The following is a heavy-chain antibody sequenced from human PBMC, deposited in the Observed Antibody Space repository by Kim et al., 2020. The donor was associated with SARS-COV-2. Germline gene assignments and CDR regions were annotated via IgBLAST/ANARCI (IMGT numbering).Heavy chain of an antibody. Sequence: SETLSLICIVSGGSVSSGDYYWSWIRQPPGKGLEWIGYIYYNESPNYNPSLKSRVTISADTSKNQFSLKLSSVTAADTAVYYCARDKGSGLSYYFDSWG. D-gene: IGHD6-19*01. V-gene: IGHV4-61*08. CDR1: GGSVSSGDYY. J-gene: IGHJ4*01. CDR3: ARDKGSGLSYYFDS. CDR2: IYYNESP.